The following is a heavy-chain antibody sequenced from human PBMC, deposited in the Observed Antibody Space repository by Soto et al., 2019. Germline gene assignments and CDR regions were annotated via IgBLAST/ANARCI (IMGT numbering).Heavy chain of an antibody. V-gene: IGHV1-46*01. CDR2: INPSSGST. J-gene: IGHJ4*02. Sequence: QVQLVQSGAEVKKPGASVKVSCKASRYPFTSYYVHWVRQAPGQGLEWMGFINPSSGSTSYAQKFQGRVTMTRDTSTSTVYMEVSSLRSEDTAVYYCAREMYTTRGSPFDYWGQRTLVTVSS. CDR1: RYPFTSYY. CDR3: AREMYTTRGSPFDY. D-gene: IGHD3-16*01.